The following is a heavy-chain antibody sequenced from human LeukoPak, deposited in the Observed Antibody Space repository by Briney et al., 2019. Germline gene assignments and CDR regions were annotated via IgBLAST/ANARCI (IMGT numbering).Heavy chain of an antibody. J-gene: IGHJ4*02. D-gene: IGHD2-15*01. Sequence: ASVKVSCKASGYTFTSYDINWVRQATGQGLEWMGWMNPNSGNTGYAQKFQGRVTMTRNTSISTAYMELSSLRSEDTAVYYCARDMPAARYCSGGSCYGGDYWGQGTLVTVSS. V-gene: IGHV1-8*01. CDR1: GYTFTSYD. CDR3: ARDMPAARYCSGGSCYGGDY. CDR2: MNPNSGNT.